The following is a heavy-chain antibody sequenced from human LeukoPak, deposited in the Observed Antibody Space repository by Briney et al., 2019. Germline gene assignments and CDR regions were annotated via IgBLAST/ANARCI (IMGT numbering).Heavy chain of an antibody. CDR3: ARGRYYGMDV. CDR1: GFTFSSYA. CDR2: ISYDGSNK. J-gene: IGHJ6*02. Sequence: GRSLRLSCAASGFTFSSYAMHWVRQAPGKGLEWVAVISYDGSNKYYADSVKGRFTISRDNSKNTLYLQMNSLRAEDTAVYYCARGRYYGMDVWGQGTTVTVSS. V-gene: IGHV3-30*04.